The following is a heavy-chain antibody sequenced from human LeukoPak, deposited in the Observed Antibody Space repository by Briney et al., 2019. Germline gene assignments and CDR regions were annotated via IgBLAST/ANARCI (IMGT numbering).Heavy chain of an antibody. CDR3: ARLRGLGPSDAFDI. CDR1: GGSISSSSYY. CDR2: IYYSGST. D-gene: IGHD2-15*01. Sequence: SETLSLTCTVSGGSISSSSYYWGWIRQPPGKGLEWIGSIYYSGSTYYNPSLKSRVTISVDTSKNQFSLKLSSVTAADTAVFYCARLRGLGPSDAFDIWGQGTMVTVSS. V-gene: IGHV4-39*01. J-gene: IGHJ3*02.